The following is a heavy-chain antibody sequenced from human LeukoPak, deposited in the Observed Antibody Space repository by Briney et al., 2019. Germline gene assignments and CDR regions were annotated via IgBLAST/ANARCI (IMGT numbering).Heavy chain of an antibody. D-gene: IGHD3-22*01. CDR1: NYYVSSGFH. CDR2: ISYSGTT. V-gene: IGHV4-38-2*02. J-gene: IGHJ5*02. CDR3: ARASRPGGDSSGYDFDP. Sequence: SETLSLTCTVSNYYVSSGFHWGWIRQSPEKGLEWIGSISYSGTTYYSPSPKSRVTISADMSKNQFSLKLTSVTAADTAVYYCARASRPGGDSSGYDFDPWGQGTLVTVSS.